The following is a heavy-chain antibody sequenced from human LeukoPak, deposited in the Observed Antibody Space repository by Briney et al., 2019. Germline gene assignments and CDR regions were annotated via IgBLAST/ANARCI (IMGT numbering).Heavy chain of an antibody. V-gene: IGHV1-58*02. J-gene: IGHJ4*02. Sequence: SVKVSSKASGFTFTSSAMHWERQPRGQRLGWRGGIVVCSGNTKYAQNIQERVTTTRDMSTSTAYMELSSLRSEDTAVYYCAATPTETDYYDSSGYDYWGQGTLVTVSS. CDR3: AATPTETDYYDSSGYDY. D-gene: IGHD3-22*01. CDR1: GFTFTSSA. CDR2: IVVCSGNT.